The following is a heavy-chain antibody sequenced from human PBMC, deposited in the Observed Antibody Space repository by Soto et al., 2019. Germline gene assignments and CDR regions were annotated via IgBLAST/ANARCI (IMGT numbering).Heavy chain of an antibody. CDR3: ARSEIDYGDIKRWFDP. CDR1: GYTFTNYA. CDR2: INAGNADT. V-gene: IGHV1-3*01. D-gene: IGHD4-17*01. Sequence: ASVKVSCKASGYTFTNYAMHWVRQAPGQRLEWMGWINAGNADTKYSQKFQGRVTITRDTSASIAYMDLSSLISEDTAVYYCARSEIDYGDIKRWFDPWGQGTLVTVSS. J-gene: IGHJ5*02.